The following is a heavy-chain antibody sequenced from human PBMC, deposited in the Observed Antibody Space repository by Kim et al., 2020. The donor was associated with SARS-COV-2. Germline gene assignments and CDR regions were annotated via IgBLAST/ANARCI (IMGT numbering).Heavy chain of an antibody. D-gene: IGHD4-17*01. CDR2: VSRSRST. V-gene: IGHV3-23*01. J-gene: IGHJ1*01. Sequence: GGSLRLSCAASGFTFNNYAMSWVRQAPGKGLEWVAYVSRSRSTYYTDSVRGRFTISRENSKNTLSLQMNSLSAEDTAIYYCAKDPKHYGDPTDWCQGT. CDR3: AKDPKHYGDPTD. CDR1: GFTFNNYA.